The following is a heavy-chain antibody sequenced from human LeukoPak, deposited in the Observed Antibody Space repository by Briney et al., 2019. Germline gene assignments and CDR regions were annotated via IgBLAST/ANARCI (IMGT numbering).Heavy chain of an antibody. V-gene: IGHV1-2*02. CDR2: INPNSGGT. Sequence: GASVTVSCKASGYTLTDYYLHWVRQAPGQGLEWVAWINPNSGGTIYAQKFQGRVTVTRDTSISTAYMELSRLRSDDTAVYYCARKRGVGVDTNAFDVWGQGTMVTVSS. J-gene: IGHJ3*01. CDR3: ARKRGVGVDTNAFDV. D-gene: IGHD3-3*01. CDR1: GYTLTDYY.